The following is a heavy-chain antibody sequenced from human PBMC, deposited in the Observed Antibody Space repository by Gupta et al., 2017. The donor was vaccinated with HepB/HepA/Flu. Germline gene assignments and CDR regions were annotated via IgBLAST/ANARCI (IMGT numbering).Heavy chain of an antibody. CDR2: ISSSSSDI. CDR3: ARGRSGATSEGRRYDAFDI. J-gene: IGHJ3*02. V-gene: IGHV3-21*01. CDR1: SLTFCSYS. Sequence: EVQLVESGRGLVKPGGSLRLFCAASSLTFCSYSLPWVRQAPGKGLEWVSSISSSSSDIYYADSVKGRFTISRDNAKNSLYLQMNSLRAEDTAVYYCARGRSGATSEGRRYDAFDIWGQGTMVTVSS. D-gene: IGHD1-26*01.